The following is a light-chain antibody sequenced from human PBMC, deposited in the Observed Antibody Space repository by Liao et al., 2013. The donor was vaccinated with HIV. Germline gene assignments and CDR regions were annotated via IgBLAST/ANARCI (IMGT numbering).Light chain of an antibody. J-gene: IGLJ3*02. CDR2: YDS. V-gene: IGLV3-21*02. CDR3: QVWDRRTAGV. CDR1: ALPKQF. Sequence: SYELTQPPSVSVSPGQTARITCSGDALPKQFGYWYQQKPGQAPVLVIYYDSDRPSGIPERFSGSKSGNTATLTISRVEAGDEADYYCQVWDRRTAGVFGGGTKLTVL.